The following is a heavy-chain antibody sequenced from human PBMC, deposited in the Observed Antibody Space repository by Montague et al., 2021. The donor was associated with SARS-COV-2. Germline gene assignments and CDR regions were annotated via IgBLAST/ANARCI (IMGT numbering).Heavy chain of an antibody. CDR2: IIPLVGIT. CDR1: GGTFSNYA. J-gene: IGHJ6*02. CDR3: AGTYYYGSGIRRTTNYVMDV. V-gene: IGHV1-69*04. Sequence: SVKVSCKVSGGTFSNYAINWVRQGSGQGLGWVGRIIPLVGITNSAQKFQDRISITADTSTNTAYMELSSLTSDDTAVYYCAGTYYYGSGIRRTTNYVMDVWGQGTTVTVSS. D-gene: IGHD3-10*01.